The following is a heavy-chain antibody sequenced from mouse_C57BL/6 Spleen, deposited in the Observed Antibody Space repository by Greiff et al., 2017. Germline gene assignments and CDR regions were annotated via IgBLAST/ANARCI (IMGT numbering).Heavy chain of an antibody. CDR3: ATYGYDAFYAMDC. Sequence: VQLQQSGAELVRPGTSVKMSCKASGYTFTNYWIGWAKQRPGHGLEWIGDIYPGGGYTNYNEKFKGKATLTADKSSSTAYMQFSSLTSEDSAFYYCATYGYDAFYAMDCWGQRTSVTVAS. CDR1: GYTFTNYW. J-gene: IGHJ4*01. CDR2: IYPGGGYT. V-gene: IGHV1-63*01. D-gene: IGHD2-2*01.